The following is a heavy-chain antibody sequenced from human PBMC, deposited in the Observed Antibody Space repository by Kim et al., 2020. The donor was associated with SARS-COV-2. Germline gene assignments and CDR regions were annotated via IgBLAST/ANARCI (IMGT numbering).Heavy chain of an antibody. CDR1: GFTFTNYA. V-gene: IGHV3-23*01. J-gene: IGHJ4*02. CDR2: IGGGGGGT. CDR3: AKDEVRHYFDY. Sequence: GGSLRLSCAASGFTFTNYAMTWVRLAPGKGLEWVSSIGGGGGGTCYADSVKGRFTISRDNSKNTLYLQMNSLRADDTAVYYCAKDEVRHYFDYWGQGTLVTVSS.